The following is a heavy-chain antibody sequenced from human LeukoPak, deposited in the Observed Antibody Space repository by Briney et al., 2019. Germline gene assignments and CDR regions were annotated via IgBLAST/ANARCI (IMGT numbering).Heavy chain of an antibody. J-gene: IGHJ4*02. CDR1: GGSISSYY. D-gene: IGHD6-13*01. CDR3: ARHRRYSSSWFPLDFDY. V-gene: IGHV4-4*07. CDR2: IYTSGST. Sequence: SETLSLTCTVSGGSISSYYWSWIRQPAGKGLEWIGRIYTSGSTNYNPSLKSRVTMSVDTSKNRFSLKLSSVTAADTAVYYCARHRRYSSSWFPLDFDYWGQGTLVTVSS.